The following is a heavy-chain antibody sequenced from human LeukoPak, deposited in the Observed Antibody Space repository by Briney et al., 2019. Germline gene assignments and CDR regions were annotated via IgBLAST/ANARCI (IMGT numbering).Heavy chain of an antibody. CDR2: FIPGGSDT. J-gene: IGHJ5*02. V-gene: IGHV5-51*01. Sequence: GESLKISCNASGYSFTSYCYVRWLQLPGKDRQGLGLFIPGGSDTRYSPSSEGQVTISADKSISTAYLQWSSLKASDTAMYYCARHSCSSTSCFTGFDPWGQGTLVTVSS. CDR1: GYSFTSYC. CDR3: ARHSCSSTSCFTGFDP. D-gene: IGHD2-2*01.